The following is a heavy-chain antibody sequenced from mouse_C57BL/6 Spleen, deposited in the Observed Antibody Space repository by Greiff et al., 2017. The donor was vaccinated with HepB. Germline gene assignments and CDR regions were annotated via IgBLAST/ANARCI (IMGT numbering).Heavy chain of an antibody. CDR2: IYPRDGST. D-gene: IGHD6-5*01. J-gene: IGHJ4*01. CDR1: GYTFTSYD. Sequence: QVQLQHSGPELVKPGASVKLSCKASGYTFTSYDINWVKQRPGQGLEWIGWIYPRDGSTKYNEKFKGKATLTVDTSSSTAYMELHSLTSEDSAVYFCARRSSYDYYAMDYWGQGTSVTVSS. CDR3: ARRSSYDYYAMDY. V-gene: IGHV1-85*01.